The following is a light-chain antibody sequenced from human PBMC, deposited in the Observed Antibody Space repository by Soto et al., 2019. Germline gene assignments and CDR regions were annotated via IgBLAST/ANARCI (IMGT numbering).Light chain of an antibody. V-gene: IGLV2-8*01. CDR2: EVS. CDR1: SSDVGGYNY. Sequence: QSALTQPPSASGSPGQSVTISCTGTSSDVGGYNYVSWYQQHPGKAPKLMIYEVSKRPSGVPDRFSGSKSGNTASLTVSGLQAEDEADYYCSSYAGSNGHVVFGGGTKVTVL. CDR3: SSYAGSNGHVV. J-gene: IGLJ2*01.